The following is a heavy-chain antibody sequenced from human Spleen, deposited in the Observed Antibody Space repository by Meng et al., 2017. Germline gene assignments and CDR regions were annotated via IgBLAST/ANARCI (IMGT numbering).Heavy chain of an antibody. CDR2: IYYSGST. CDR1: GGSISSGGYY. D-gene: IGHD4-17*01. CDR3: ARVTTVTQYFDY. V-gene: IGHV4-31*01. Sequence: VTRRRSGPGLLKPSQTLFLTCSVAGGSISSGGYYWSWIRQHPGKGLEWIGYIYYSGSTYYNPSLKSLVTISVDTSKNQFSLKLSSVTAADTAVYYCARVTTVTQYFDYWGQGTLVTVSS. J-gene: IGHJ4*02.